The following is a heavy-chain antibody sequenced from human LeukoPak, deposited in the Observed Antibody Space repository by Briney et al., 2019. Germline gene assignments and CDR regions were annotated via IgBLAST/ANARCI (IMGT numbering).Heavy chain of an antibody. D-gene: IGHD2-21*01. CDR2: IFYTGDS. J-gene: IGHJ4*02. Sequence: SETLSLTCTVSGGSISSYYWSWIRQPPGKGLEWIGYIFYTGDSNHNPSIKSRVSISLDTSKDQISLKLSSVTAADTAVYYCARHRFASPLDSWGQGTLVTVSS. CDR1: GGSISSYY. V-gene: IGHV4-59*08. CDR3: ARHRFASPLDS.